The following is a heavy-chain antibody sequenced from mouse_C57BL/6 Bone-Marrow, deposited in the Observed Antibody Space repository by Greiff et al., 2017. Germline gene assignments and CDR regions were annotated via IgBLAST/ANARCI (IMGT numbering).Heavy chain of an antibody. V-gene: IGHV1-42*01. CDR3: ATLYYGSSPYYFDY. J-gene: IGHJ2*01. CDR1: GYSFTGYY. CDR2: INPSTGGT. D-gene: IGHD1-1*01. Sequence: VQLQQSGPELVKPGASVKISCKASGYSFTGYYMNWVKQSPEKSLEWIGEINPSTGGTTYNQKFKAKATLTVDKSSSTAYMQLKSLTSEDSAVYYCATLYYGSSPYYFDYWGQGTTLTVSS.